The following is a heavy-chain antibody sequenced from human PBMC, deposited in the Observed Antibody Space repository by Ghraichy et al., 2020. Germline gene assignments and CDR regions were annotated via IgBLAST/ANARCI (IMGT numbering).Heavy chain of an antibody. J-gene: IGHJ4*02. V-gene: IGHV3-30*02. CDR3: ANGGRSSSSGLPFDY. CDR1: GFTFSSYG. Sequence: GGSLRLSCAASGFTFSSYGMHWVRQAPGKALEWVAFIRYDGSNKYYADSVKGRFTISRDNSKNTLYLQMNSLRVEDTAVYYCANGGRSSSSGLPFDYWGQGTLVTVSS. CDR2: IRYDGSNK. D-gene: IGHD6-6*01.